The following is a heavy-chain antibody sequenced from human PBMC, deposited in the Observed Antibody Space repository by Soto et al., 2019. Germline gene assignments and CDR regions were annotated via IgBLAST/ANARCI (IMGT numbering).Heavy chain of an antibody. V-gene: IGHV3-9*01. CDR3: AKDAATFLRFDFDY. J-gene: IGHJ4*02. CDR1: GFTFDDYA. D-gene: IGHD5-12*01. CDR2: ISWNSGSI. Sequence: SLRLSCAASGFTFDDYAMHWVRQAPGKGLEWVSGISWNSGSIGYADSVKGRFTISRDNAKNSLYLQMNSLRAEDTALYYCAKDAATFLRFDFDYWGQGTLVTVSS.